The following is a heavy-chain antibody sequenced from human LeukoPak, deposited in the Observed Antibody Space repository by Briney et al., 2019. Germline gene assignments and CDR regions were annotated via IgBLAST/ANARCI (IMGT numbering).Heavy chain of an antibody. CDR3: ARDYHDSSGKRWFDP. J-gene: IGHJ5*02. Sequence: GGSLRLSCAASGFTFSSYSMNWVRQAPGKGLEWVSSISSSSYIYYADSVKGRFTISRDNAKNSLYLQMNSLRAEDTAVYYCARDYHDSSGKRWFDPWGQGTLVTVSS. CDR1: GFTFSSYS. V-gene: IGHV3-21*01. D-gene: IGHD3-22*01. CDR2: ISSSSYI.